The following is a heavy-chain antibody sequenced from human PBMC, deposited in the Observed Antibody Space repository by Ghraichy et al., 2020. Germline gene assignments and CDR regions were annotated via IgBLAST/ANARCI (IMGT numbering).Heavy chain of an antibody. CDR2: TSYDGSSK. D-gene: IGHD3-22*01. J-gene: IGHJ6*02. CDR1: GFTFSRYG. CDR3: AKERESSGYYSFRGDYYGMDV. Sequence: GVLRLSCAVSGFTFSRYGMHWVRQAPGKGLEWVAVTSYDGSSKNFADSVQGRFTISRDNSKNTLYLQMNSLRAEDTAVYYCAKERESSGYYSFRGDYYGMDVWGQGTTVTVSS. V-gene: IGHV3-30*18.